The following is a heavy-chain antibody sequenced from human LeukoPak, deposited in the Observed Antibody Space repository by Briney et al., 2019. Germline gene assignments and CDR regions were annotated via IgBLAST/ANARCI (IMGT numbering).Heavy chain of an antibody. J-gene: IGHJ6*04. D-gene: IGHD2-2*01. V-gene: IGHV3-30*04. CDR3: ARGGGVPAASYFYAMDV. CDR2: ISYDGSNK. CDR1: GFTFSSYA. Sequence: GGSLRLSCAASGFTFSSYAMHWVRQAPGKGLEWEAVISYDGSNKHYADSVKGRFTISRDDSRSTLYLQMNSLRPEETAVYYCARGGGVPAASYFYAMDVWGKGTTVTVSS.